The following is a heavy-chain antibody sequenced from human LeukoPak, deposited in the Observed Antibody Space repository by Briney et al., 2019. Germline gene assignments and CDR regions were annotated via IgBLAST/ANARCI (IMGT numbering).Heavy chain of an antibody. CDR2: IYTSGSTNYYISGST. D-gene: IGHD1-26*01. CDR3: AAFLSGTYWYFDY. V-gene: IGHV4-4*07. J-gene: IGHJ4*02. CDR1: GDSISSYY. Sequence: PSETLSLTCTVSGDSISSYYWSWIRQPAEKGLEWIGHIYTSGSTNYYISGSTDYNPFLKSRVTISLDRSKNQCSLKLSSVTAADTAVYYCAAFLSGTYWYFDYWGQGALVTVSS.